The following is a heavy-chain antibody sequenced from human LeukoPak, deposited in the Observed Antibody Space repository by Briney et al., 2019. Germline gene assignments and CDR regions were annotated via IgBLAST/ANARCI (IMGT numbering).Heavy chain of an antibody. J-gene: IGHJ4*02. Sequence: GGSLRLSCAASGFTFSTFAMTWVRQAPGKGLEWVTAISGVGSITYYADSVKGRFTISRDNSKNTLYLQMNSLRADDTAVYHCAKARYCSGGSCYDYFDYWGQGTLVTVSS. D-gene: IGHD2-15*01. V-gene: IGHV3-23*01. CDR2: ISGVGSIT. CDR1: GFTFSTFA. CDR3: AKARYCSGGSCYDYFDY.